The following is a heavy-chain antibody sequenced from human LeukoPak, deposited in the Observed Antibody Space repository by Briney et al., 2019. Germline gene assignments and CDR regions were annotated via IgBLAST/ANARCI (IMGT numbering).Heavy chain of an antibody. CDR3: ARWNRRDYYPPRYYFDY. V-gene: IGHV4-34*01. J-gene: IGHJ4*02. Sequence: SETLSLTCTVSGGSISSYYWSWIRQPPGKGLEWIGEINHSGSTNYNPSLKSRVTISVDTSKNQFSLKLSSVTAADTAVYYCARWNRRDYYPPRYYFDYWGQGTLVTVSS. CDR1: GGSISSYY. D-gene: IGHD3-10*01. CDR2: INHSGST.